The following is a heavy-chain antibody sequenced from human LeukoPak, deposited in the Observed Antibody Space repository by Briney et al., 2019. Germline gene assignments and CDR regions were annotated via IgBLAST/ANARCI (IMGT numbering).Heavy chain of an antibody. J-gene: IGHJ4*02. CDR1: GGSISSGSYY. Sequence: SETLSLTCTVSGGSISSGSYYWSWIRQPAGKGLEWIGRIYTSGSTNYNPSLKGQVTISVDTSKNQFSLKLSSVTAADTAVYYWARWGAGDYWGQGTLVTVSS. CDR2: IYTSGST. CDR3: ARWGAGDY. D-gene: IGHD3-16*01. V-gene: IGHV4-61*02.